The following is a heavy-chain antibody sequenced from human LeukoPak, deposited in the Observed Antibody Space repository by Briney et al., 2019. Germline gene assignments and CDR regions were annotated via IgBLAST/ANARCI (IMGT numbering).Heavy chain of an antibody. V-gene: IGHV5-10-1*01. Sequence: GASLKISCKGSGSSFTNYWINWGRQLPGKGLEWMGRIDPSDSYTNYSPSFQGHVTISVDKSISTAYLQWSSLKASDSAMYYCARLHYDSSGYDYWGQGTLVAVSS. CDR1: GSSFTNYW. D-gene: IGHD3-22*01. J-gene: IGHJ4*02. CDR2: IDPSDSYT. CDR3: ARLHYDSSGYDY.